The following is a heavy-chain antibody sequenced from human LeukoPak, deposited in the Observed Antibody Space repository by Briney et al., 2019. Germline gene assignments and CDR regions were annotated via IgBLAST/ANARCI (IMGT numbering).Heavy chain of an antibody. J-gene: IGHJ4*02. CDR1: GYTLCSYT. CDR2: ISGSGGST. Sequence: PGGSLRLSCADSGYTLCSYTTSWVPDAPREGGEGVSAISGSGGSTYYADSVKGRFTISRDNSKNTLYLQMNSLRAEDTAVYYCAKRALSSSGYYYWGQGTLVTVSS. D-gene: IGHD3-22*01. V-gene: IGHV3-23*01. CDR3: AKRALSSSGYYY.